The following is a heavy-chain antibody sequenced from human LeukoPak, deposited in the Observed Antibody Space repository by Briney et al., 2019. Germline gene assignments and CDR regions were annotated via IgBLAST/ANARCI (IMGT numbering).Heavy chain of an antibody. CDR3: AKDLYCSSTSCYPGV. V-gene: IGHV3-30*18. Sequence: PGGSLRLSCAASGFTFSSYGMHWVRQAPGKGLEWVAVISYDGSNKYYADSVKGRFTISRDNSKNTLYLQMNSLRAEDTAVYYCAKDLYCSSTSCYPGVWGQGTLVTVS. CDR1: GFTFSSYG. CDR2: ISYDGSNK. J-gene: IGHJ4*02. D-gene: IGHD2-2*01.